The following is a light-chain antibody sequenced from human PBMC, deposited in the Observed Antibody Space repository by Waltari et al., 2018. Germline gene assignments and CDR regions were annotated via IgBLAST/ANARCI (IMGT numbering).Light chain of an antibody. CDR1: SSDVVGYNY. CDR3: CSFTSRSTWV. Sequence: QSALTQPASVSGSPGQSITISCTGTSSDVVGYNYVSWYQQHPGKVPKLLIFDVSNRPSGFSTRFSGSKSGNTASLTISGLQAEDESDYYCCSFTSRSTWVFGGGTKLTVL. CDR2: DVS. V-gene: IGLV2-14*01. J-gene: IGLJ3*02.